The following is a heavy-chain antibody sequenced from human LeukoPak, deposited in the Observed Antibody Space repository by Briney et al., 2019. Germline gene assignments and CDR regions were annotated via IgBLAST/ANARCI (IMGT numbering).Heavy chain of an antibody. CDR2: INPSGGST. D-gene: IGHD3-22*01. V-gene: IGHV1-46*01. CDR1: GYTFTNYY. CDR3: ARDSLSGYPDWFDP. J-gene: IGHJ5*02. Sequence: ASVKVSCKASGYTFTNYYIHWVRQAPGHGLEWMGIINPSGGSTSYAQKFQGRVTMTRDTSTSTVYMELSSLRSEDTAVYYCARDSLSGYPDWFDPWGQGTLVTVSS.